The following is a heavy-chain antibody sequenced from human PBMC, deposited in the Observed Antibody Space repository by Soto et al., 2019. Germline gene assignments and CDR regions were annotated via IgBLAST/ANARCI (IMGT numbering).Heavy chain of an antibody. V-gene: IGHV1-18*01. CDR3: ARDFREQWLPSYYYYGMDV. CDR1: GYTFTSYG. CDR2: ISAYNGNT. D-gene: IGHD6-19*01. Sequence: ASVKVSCKASGYTFTSYGISWVRQAPGQGLEWAGWISAYNGNTNYAQKLQGRVAMTTDTSTSTAYMELRSLRSDDTAVYYCARDFREQWLPSYYYYGMDVWGQGTTVTVSS. J-gene: IGHJ6*02.